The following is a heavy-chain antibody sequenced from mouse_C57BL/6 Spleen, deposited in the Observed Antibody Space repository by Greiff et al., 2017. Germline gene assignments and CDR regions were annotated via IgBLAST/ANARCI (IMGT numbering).Heavy chain of an antibody. V-gene: IGHV1-54*01. Sequence: VNVVESGAELVRPGTSVKVSCKASGYAFTNYLIEWVKQRPGQGLEWIGVINPGSGGTNYNEKFKGKATLTADKSSSTAYMQLSSLTSEDSAVYFCARGGNYGSSYGFAYWGQGTLVTVSA. CDR1: GYAFTNYL. CDR3: ARGGNYGSSYGFAY. CDR2: INPGSGGT. J-gene: IGHJ3*01. D-gene: IGHD1-1*01.